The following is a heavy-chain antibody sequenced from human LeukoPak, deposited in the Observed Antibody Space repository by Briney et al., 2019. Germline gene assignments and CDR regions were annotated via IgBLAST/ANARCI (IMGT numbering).Heavy chain of an antibody. CDR2: INPNSGGT. Sequence: GASVKVSCKASGYTFSDYFIHWVRQAPGQGLEWMGWINPNSGGTNYAQKFQGWVTMTRDASISTAYMELSRLRSDDTAVYYCARGPATVIHDNWFDPWGQGTLVTVSS. D-gene: IGHD4-17*01. J-gene: IGHJ5*02. CDR1: GYTFSDYF. V-gene: IGHV1-2*04. CDR3: ARGPATVIHDNWFDP.